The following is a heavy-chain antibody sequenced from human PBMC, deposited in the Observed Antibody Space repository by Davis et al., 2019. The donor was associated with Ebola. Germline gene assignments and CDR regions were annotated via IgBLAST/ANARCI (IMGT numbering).Heavy chain of an antibody. CDR2: ISSSSSYI. CDR3: ASYGGYYYGMDV. CDR1: GFTFSSYS. V-gene: IGHV3-21*01. D-gene: IGHD4-23*01. Sequence: GGSLRLSCAASGFTFSSYSMNWVRPAPGKGLEWVSSISSSSSYIYYADSVKGRFTISRDNAKNSLYLQMNSLRAEDTAVYYCASYGGYYYGMDVWGQGTTVTVSS. J-gene: IGHJ6*02.